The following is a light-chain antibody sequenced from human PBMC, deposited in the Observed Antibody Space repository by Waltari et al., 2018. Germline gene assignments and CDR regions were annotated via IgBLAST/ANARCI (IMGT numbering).Light chain of an antibody. J-gene: IGKJ2*01. CDR2: AAS. CDR3: QQSYSTPYT. CDR1: QSISSY. Sequence: DIQMTQSPSSLPASLGDRATIPCRASQSISSYLNWYQQKPGKAPKLLIYAASSLQSGVPSRFSGSGSGTDFTLTISSLQPEDFATYYCQQSYSTPYTFGQGTKLEIK. V-gene: IGKV1-39*01.